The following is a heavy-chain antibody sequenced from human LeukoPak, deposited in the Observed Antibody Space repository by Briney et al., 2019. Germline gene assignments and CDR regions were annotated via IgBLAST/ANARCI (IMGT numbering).Heavy chain of an antibody. V-gene: IGHV4-59*13. CDR2: IYYSGST. J-gene: IGHJ3*02. CDR3: ASVLAYCGGDCFPFGAFDI. D-gene: IGHD2-21*01. CDR1: GGSISSYY. Sequence: SETLSLTCTVSGGSISSYYWSWIRQPPGKGLEWIGYIYYSGSTNYNPSLKSRVTISVDTSKNQFSLKLSSVTAADTAVYYCASVLAYCGGDCFPFGAFDIWGQGTIVTVSS.